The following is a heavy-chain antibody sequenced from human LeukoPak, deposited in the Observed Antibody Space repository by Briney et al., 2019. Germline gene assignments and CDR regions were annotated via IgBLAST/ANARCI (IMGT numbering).Heavy chain of an antibody. CDR1: GGSISSYY. D-gene: IGHD6-13*01. J-gene: IGHJ5*02. CDR2: IYYSGST. CDR3: ARRHPGIAAAGIGWFDP. V-gene: IGHV4-59*08. Sequence: SETLSLTCTVSGGSISSYYWSWLRQPPGKGLEWIGYIYYSGSTNYNPSLKSRVTISVDTSKNQFSLKLSSVTAADTAVYYCARRHPGIAAAGIGWFDPWGQGTLVTVSS.